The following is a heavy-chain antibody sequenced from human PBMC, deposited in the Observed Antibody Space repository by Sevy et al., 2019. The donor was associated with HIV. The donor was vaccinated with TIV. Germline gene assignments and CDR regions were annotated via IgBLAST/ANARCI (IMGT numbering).Heavy chain of an antibody. D-gene: IGHD1-26*01. CDR1: GFNFRIYA. Sequence: GGSLRLSCAASGFNFRIYAMHWVRQAPGKGLEWVAVISYDGSDKFYAESVKGRFTISRDNSKNMVFLQLNSLRGDDTAVYYCGTGRQGATYGYWGQGTPVTVS. CDR2: ISYDGSDK. CDR3: GTGRQGATYGY. V-gene: IGHV3-30*01. J-gene: IGHJ4*02.